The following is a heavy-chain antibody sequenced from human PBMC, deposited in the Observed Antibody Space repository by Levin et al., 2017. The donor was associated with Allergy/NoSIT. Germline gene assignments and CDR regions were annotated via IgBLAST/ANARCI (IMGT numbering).Heavy chain of an antibody. CDR1: DFTLSDAY. J-gene: IGHJ4*02. Sequence: GGSLRLSCTASDFTLSDAYMNWVRRAPGERLEWIALIRDKTDGETTDYAAPVKGRFTISRDASRNTVYLQMNSLKVEDTGVYFCTIEWAGAFHYWGQGALVTVSS. CDR3: TIEWAGAFHY. CDR2: IRDKTDGETT. D-gene: IGHD4/OR15-4a*01. V-gene: IGHV3-15*01.